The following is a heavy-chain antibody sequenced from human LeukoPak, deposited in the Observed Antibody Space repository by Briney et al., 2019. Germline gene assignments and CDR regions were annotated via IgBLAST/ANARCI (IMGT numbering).Heavy chain of an antibody. V-gene: IGHV4-59*01. CDR3: ARGEATYYYDSSGLDY. J-gene: IGHJ4*02. CDR1: GGFISSYY. Sequence: PSETLSLTCTVSGGFISSYYWSWIRQPPGKGLEWIGYIYYSGSTNYNPSLKSRVTISVDTSKNQFSLKLSSVTAADTAVYYCARGEATYYYDSSGLDYWGQGTLVTVSS. D-gene: IGHD3-22*01. CDR2: IYYSGST.